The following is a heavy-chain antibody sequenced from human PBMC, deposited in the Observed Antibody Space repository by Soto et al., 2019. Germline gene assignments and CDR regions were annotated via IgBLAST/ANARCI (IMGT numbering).Heavy chain of an antibody. V-gene: IGHV3-21*01. CDR2: ISSNSAYI. CDR3: TRDASRDSSARGWFDP. D-gene: IGHD6-13*01. Sequence: PGGSLSLSGAAAGFTFRSFTMNLVRQAPGKGLEWVSTISSNSAYIYYTDALRGRFTISRDNAKNSLHLQMNSLRAEDTAVYYCTRDASRDSSARGWFDPWGPGTLVTGSS. J-gene: IGHJ5*02. CDR1: GFTFRSFT.